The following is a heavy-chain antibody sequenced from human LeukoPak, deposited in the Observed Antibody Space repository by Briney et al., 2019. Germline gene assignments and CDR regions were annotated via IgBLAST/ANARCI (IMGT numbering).Heavy chain of an antibody. Sequence: PGGSLRLSCAASGFTFSSYAMSWVRQAPGKGLEWVSGISWNSGSIGYADSVKGRFTISRDNAKNSLFLQMNSLRAEDTALYYCARDRGGRYMYLQHWGQGTLVTVSS. V-gene: IGHV3-20*04. J-gene: IGHJ1*01. CDR2: ISWNSGSI. D-gene: IGHD1-26*01. CDR3: ARDRGGRYMYLQH. CDR1: GFTFSSYA.